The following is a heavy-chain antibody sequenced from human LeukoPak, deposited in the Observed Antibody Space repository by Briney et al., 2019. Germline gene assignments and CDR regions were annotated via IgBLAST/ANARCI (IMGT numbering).Heavy chain of an antibody. J-gene: IGHJ4*02. Sequence: GASVKVSCKASGFTFTSSAMQWVRQARGQRLEWIGWIVVGSGNTNYAQKFQERVTITRDMSTSTAYMELSSLRSEDTAVYYCAADYGSGSYYIYYWGQGTLVTVSS. D-gene: IGHD3-10*01. CDR3: AADYGSGSYYIYY. V-gene: IGHV1-58*02. CDR1: GFTFTSSA. CDR2: IVVGSGNT.